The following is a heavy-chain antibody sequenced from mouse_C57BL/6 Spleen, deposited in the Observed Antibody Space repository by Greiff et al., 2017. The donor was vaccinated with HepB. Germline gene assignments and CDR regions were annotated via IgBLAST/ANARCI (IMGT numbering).Heavy chain of an antibody. V-gene: IGHV1-15*01. D-gene: IGHD1-1*01. CDR2: IDPETGGT. J-gene: IGHJ1*03. CDR3: ASYYYGGSGYFDV. Sequence: QVQLKQSGAELVRPGASVTLSCKASGYTFTDYEMHWVKQTPVHGLEWIGAIDPETGGTAYNQKFKGKAILTADKSSSTAYMELRSLTSEDSAVYYCASYYYGGSGYFDVWGTGTTVTVSS. CDR1: GYTFTDYE.